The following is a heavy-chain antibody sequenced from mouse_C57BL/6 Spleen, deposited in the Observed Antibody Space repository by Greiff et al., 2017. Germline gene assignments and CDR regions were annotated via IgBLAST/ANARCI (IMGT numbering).Heavy chain of an antibody. CDR1: GYTFTSYW. Sequence: QVQLQQPGAELVKPGASVKMSCKASGYTFTSYWITWVKQRPGQGLEWIGDIYPGSGSTNYNEKFKSKATLTVDTSSSTAYRQLSSLTSADSAVYYCAREGLRRAWFAYWGQGTLVTVSA. J-gene: IGHJ3*01. CDR3: AREGLRRAWFAY. CDR2: IYPGSGST. D-gene: IGHD2-4*01. V-gene: IGHV1-55*01.